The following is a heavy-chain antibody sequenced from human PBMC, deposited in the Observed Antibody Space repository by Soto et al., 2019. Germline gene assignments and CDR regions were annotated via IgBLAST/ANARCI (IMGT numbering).Heavy chain of an antibody. Sequence: PSVKVSCKTSGYTFTKYTIHWVRQAPGQRLEWMGWTNAGNGNTEYSQKFQGRVTITRDTSASTAYMELSSLRSEDAGVYYCARDATLHFDFWKKWNWFDLWGQGTLVTVSS. CDR3: ARDATLHFDFWKKWNWFDL. CDR2: TNAGNGNT. D-gene: IGHD3-3*01. V-gene: IGHV1-3*01. CDR1: GYTFTKYT. J-gene: IGHJ5*02.